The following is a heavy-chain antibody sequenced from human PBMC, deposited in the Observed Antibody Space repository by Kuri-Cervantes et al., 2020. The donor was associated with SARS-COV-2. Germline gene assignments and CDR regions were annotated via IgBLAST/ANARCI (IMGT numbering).Heavy chain of an antibody. CDR2: IYSGGST. J-gene: IGHJ6*03. D-gene: IGHD3-16*02. Sequence: GGSLRLSCAASGFTVSSNYMSWVRQAPGKGLEWVSVIYSGGSTYYADSVKGRFTISRDNSKNTLYLQMNSLRAEDTAVYYCARGKKRSFYYYYMDVWGKGTTVTVSS. CDR1: GFTVSSNY. V-gene: IGHV3-66*01. CDR3: ARGKKRSFYYYYMDV.